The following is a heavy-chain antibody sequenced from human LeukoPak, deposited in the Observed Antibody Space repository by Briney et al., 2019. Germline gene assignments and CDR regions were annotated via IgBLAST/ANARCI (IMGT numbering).Heavy chain of an antibody. Sequence: ASVKVSCKASGYTSTGYYMHWVRRAPGQGLEWMGWINPNSGVTNYAQKFQGRVTMTRDTSISTAYMELSRLRSDDTAVFYCARTDVGYYDSSGYYDYWGQGTLVTVSS. D-gene: IGHD3-22*01. CDR3: ARTDVGYYDSSGYYDY. J-gene: IGHJ4*02. V-gene: IGHV1-2*02. CDR2: INPNSGVT. CDR1: GYTSTGYY.